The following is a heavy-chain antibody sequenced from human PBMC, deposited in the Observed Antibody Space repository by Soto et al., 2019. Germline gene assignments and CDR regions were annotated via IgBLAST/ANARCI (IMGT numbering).Heavy chain of an antibody. J-gene: IGHJ4*02. CDR1: GFTFSGSA. Sequence: EVQMVESGGGLVQPGGSLKLSCAASGFTFSGSALHWVRQASGKGLEWVGRIRSKENSYATSYGASVKGRFTISRDDSKKTTYLQMNSLKTEDTAVYYWTSLDYWGQGTLVTVSS. V-gene: IGHV3-73*01. CDR3: TSLDY. CDR2: IRSKENSYAT.